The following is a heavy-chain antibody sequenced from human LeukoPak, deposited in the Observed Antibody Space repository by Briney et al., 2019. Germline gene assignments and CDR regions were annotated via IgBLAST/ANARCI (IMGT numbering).Heavy chain of an antibody. V-gene: IGHV3-74*01. CDR1: GFTFSSYW. CDR2: INSDGSST. CDR3: ARAQTYYYDSSGYYYVGHWFDP. J-gene: IGHJ5*02. Sequence: GGSLRLSCAASGFTFSSYWMHWVRQAPGKGLVWVSRINSDGSSTSYADSVKGRFTISRDNAKNTLSLQMNSLRAEDTAVYYCARAQTYYYDSSGYYYVGHWFDPWGQGTLVTVSS. D-gene: IGHD3-22*01.